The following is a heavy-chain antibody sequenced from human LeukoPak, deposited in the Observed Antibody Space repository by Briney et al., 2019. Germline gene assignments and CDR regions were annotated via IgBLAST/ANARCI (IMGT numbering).Heavy chain of an antibody. CDR2: VRYDGSNK. V-gene: IGHV3-30*02. CDR1: GFIFSSYG. CDR3: ARERTAAAGLSFFDY. D-gene: IGHD6-13*01. J-gene: IGHJ4*02. Sequence: GGSLRLSCAASGFIFSSYGMHWVRQAPGKGREWVAFVRYDGSNKYYADSVKGRFTISRDNSKNTLYLQMNSLRAEDTAAYYCARERTAAAGLSFFDYWGQGTLVTVSS.